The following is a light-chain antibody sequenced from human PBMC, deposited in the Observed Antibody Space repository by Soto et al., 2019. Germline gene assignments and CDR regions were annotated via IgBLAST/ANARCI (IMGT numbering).Light chain of an antibody. V-gene: IGLV1-40*01. J-gene: IGLJ2*01. CDR2: GNS. CDR1: SSNIGAGHD. Sequence: QSVLTQPPSVSGAPGQRVTISCTGSSSNIGAGHDVHWYQQLPGTAPKVLIYGNSNRPSGVPDRFSGSKSGTSASLAITGLQAEDDADYYCCSYAGSYTLVFGGGTQLTVL. CDR3: CSYAGSYTLV.